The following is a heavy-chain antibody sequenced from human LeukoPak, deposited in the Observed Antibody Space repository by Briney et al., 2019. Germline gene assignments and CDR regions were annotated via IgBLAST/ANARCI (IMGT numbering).Heavy chain of an antibody. CDR3: AKGRYCSSTSCGHYGMDV. D-gene: IGHD2-2*01. CDR2: ISYDGSNK. J-gene: IGHJ6*04. Sequence: GGSLRLSCAASGFTFSSYGMHWVRQAPGKGLEWVAVISYDGSNKYYADSVKGRFTISRDNSKNTLYLQMNSLRAEDTAVYYCAKGRYCSSTSCGHYGMDVWGKGTTVTVSS. V-gene: IGHV3-30*18. CDR1: GFTFSSYG.